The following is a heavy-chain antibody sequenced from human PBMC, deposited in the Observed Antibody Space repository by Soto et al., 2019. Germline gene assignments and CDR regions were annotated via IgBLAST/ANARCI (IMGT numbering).Heavy chain of an antibody. CDR3: ARSGLGRDYGMGV. V-gene: IGHV4-61*01. Sequence: ETLSRTGTVFGGPVDSVSYYRSRTRQPQGKGLEWIGYIHYSGSTNYNPSLKSRVTISVDTSKKQFSLKLSSVTAADMAVYYCARSGLGRDYGMGVWGQATTVT. CDR1: GGPVDSVSYY. J-gene: IGHJ6*02. CDR2: IHYSGST.